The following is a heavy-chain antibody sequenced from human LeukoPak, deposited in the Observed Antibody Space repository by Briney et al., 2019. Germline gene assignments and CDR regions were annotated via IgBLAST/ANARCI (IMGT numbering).Heavy chain of an antibody. CDR1: GGTFSSYA. J-gene: IGHJ4*02. CDR2: IIPIFGTA. Sequence: SVKVSCKATGGTFSSYAISWVRQAPGQGLEWMGGIIPIFGTANYAQKFQGRVTITADESTSTAYMELSSLRSEDTAVYYCARDGISDYDILTGYLGNYFDYWGQGTLVTVSS. CDR3: ARDGISDYDILTGYLGNYFDY. V-gene: IGHV1-69*13. D-gene: IGHD3-9*01.